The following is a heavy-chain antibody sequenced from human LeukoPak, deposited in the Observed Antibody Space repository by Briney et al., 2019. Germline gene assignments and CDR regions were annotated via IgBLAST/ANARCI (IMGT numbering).Heavy chain of an antibody. CDR1: GFTFSSYA. J-gene: IGHJ6*02. D-gene: IGHD2-2*02. Sequence: GGSLRLSCAASGFTFSSYAMHWVRQAPGKGLEWVAVISYDGSNKYYADSVKGRLTISRDNSKNTLYLQMNSLRAEDTAVYYCARALRVPAAIVRGSYYYGMDVWGQGTTVTVSS. CDR3: ARALRVPAAIVRGSYYYGMDV. V-gene: IGHV3-30-3*01. CDR2: ISYDGSNK.